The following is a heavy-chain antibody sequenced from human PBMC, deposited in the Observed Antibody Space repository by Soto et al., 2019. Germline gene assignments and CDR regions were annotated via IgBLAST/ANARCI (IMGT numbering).Heavy chain of an antibody. J-gene: IGHJ4*02. V-gene: IGHV1-69*13. CDR2: IIPIFGTA. Sequence: GASVKVSCKASGGTFSSYAISWVRQAPGQGLEWMGGIIPIFGTANYAQKFQGRVTITADESTSTAYMELSSLRSEDTAVYYCARSREQQLEVYYFDYWGQGTLVTVSS. CDR1: GGTFSSYA. CDR3: ARSREQQLEVYYFDY. D-gene: IGHD6-13*01.